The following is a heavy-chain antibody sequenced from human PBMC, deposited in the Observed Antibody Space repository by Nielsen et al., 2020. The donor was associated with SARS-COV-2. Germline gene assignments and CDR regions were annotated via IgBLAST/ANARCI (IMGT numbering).Heavy chain of an antibody. CDR1: GYTFTGYY. V-gene: IGHV1-2*06. CDR2: INPNSGGP. CDR3: ARVDDSSGYYLRNWFDP. Sequence: ASVKVSCKASGYTFTGYYMHWVRQAPGQGLEWMGRINPNSGGPNYAQKFQGRVTMTTDTSTSTAYMELRSLRSDDTAVYYCARVDDSSGYYLRNWFDPWGQGTLVTVSS. J-gene: IGHJ5*02. D-gene: IGHD3-22*01.